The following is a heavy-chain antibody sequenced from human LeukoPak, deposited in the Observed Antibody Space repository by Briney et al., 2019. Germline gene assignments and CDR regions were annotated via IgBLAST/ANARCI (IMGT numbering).Heavy chain of an antibody. CDR2: ISAYNGNT. CDR1: GFTFTSHG. Sequence: ASVKVSCKASGFTFTSHGISWVRQAPGQGLEWMGWISAYNGNTNYAQTRQGRVTMTTDTSTSTAYMELRSLRSDDTAVYYCARSGHVRQWLVDYWGQGTLVTVSS. CDR3: ARSGHVRQWLVDY. V-gene: IGHV1-18*04. D-gene: IGHD6-19*01. J-gene: IGHJ4*02.